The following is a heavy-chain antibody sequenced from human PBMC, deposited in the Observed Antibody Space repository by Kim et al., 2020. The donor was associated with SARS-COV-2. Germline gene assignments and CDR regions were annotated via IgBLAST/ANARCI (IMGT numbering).Heavy chain of an antibody. CDR1: GFTFSSYW. CDR3: ARGGQSYSSGWYDYYYGMDV. CDR2: IKQDGSEK. V-gene: IGHV3-7*03. Sequence: GGSLRLSCAASGFTFSSYWMSWVRQAPGKGLEWVANIKQDGSEKYYVDSVKGRFTISRDNAKNSLYLQMNSLRAEDTAVYYCARGGQSYSSGWYDYYYGMDVWGQGTTVTVSS. J-gene: IGHJ6*02. D-gene: IGHD6-19*01.